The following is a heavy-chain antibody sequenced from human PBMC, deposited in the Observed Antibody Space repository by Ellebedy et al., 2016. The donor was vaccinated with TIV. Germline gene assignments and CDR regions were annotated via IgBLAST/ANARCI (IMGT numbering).Heavy chain of an antibody. D-gene: IGHD3-3*01. CDR3: ARDSPSDTTFGVLMFYCDN. Sequence: PGGSLRLSCAASGFTFSDFGMHWVRQAPGKGLEWVAVTSYDGSKTYYADSVKGRFTISRDNSKNILYLQMNSLRPEDTALYYCARDSPSDTTFGVLMFYCDNWGQGTLVTVSS. CDR2: TSYDGSKT. J-gene: IGHJ4*02. CDR1: GFTFSDFG. V-gene: IGHV3-30*03.